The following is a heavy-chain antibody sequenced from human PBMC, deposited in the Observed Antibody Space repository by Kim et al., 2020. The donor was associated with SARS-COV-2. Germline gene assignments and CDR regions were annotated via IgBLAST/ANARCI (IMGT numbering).Heavy chain of an antibody. V-gene: IGHV4-39*01. CDR2: IYYSGST. D-gene: IGHD3-9*01. J-gene: IGHJ4*02. CDR3: ARTPSIPYYDILTGYYPITYFDY. CDR1: GGSISSSSYY. Sequence: SETLSLTCTVSGGSISSSSYYWGWIRQPPGKGLEWIGSIYYSGSTYYNPSLKSRVTISVDTSKNQFSLKLSSVTAADTAVYYCARTPSIPYYDILTGYYPITYFDYWGQGTLVTVSS.